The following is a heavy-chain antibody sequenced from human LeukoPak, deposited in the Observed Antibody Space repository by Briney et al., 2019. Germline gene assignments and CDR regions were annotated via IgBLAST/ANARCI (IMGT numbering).Heavy chain of an antibody. J-gene: IGHJ4*02. CDR1: GGSISSYY. CDR2: IYYSGGT. D-gene: IGHD2-15*01. V-gene: IGHV4-59*01. CDR3: ARGFTRRRFDY. Sequence: SETLSLTCTVSGGSISSYYWSWIRQPPGKGLEWIGYIYYSGGTNYNPSLKSRVTISVDTSKNQFSLKLSSVTAADTAVYYCARGFTRRRFDYWGQGTLVTVSS.